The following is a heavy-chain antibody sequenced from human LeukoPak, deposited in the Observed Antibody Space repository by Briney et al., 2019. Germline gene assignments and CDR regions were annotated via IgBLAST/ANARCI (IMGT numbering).Heavy chain of an antibody. V-gene: IGHV4-59*08. CDR1: GGSISSYY. Sequence: SETLSLTCTVSGGSISSYYWSWIRQPPGKGLEWIGFIYHTGSTNYGPSLKSRVTMSVDTSKKQFSLKLSSVTAADTAVYYCAGGHSSGWTAFDCWGQGTLVSVSS. CDR3: AGGHSSGWTAFDC. D-gene: IGHD6-19*01. J-gene: IGHJ4*02. CDR2: IYHTGST.